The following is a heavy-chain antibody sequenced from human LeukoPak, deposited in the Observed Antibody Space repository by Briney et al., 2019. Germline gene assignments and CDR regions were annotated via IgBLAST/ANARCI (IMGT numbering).Heavy chain of an antibody. Sequence: TETLSLTCTVSGGSVSSDYWSWIRQPPGKGLEWIGYIYHTGNNDYNPSLMSRATISLDTSKNQFSLKLTSVTAADTAVYFCARHPFSSPFDYWGQGTLVTVSS. D-gene: IGHD2/OR15-2a*01. J-gene: IGHJ4*02. CDR3: ARHPFSSPFDY. CDR2: IYHTGNN. CDR1: GGSVSSDY. V-gene: IGHV4-59*08.